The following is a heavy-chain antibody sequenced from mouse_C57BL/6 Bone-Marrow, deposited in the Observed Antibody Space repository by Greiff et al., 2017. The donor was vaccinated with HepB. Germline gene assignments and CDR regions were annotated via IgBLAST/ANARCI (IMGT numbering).Heavy chain of an antibody. CDR3: AREKNWDRYWYFDV. J-gene: IGHJ1*03. D-gene: IGHD4-1*01. CDR2: IDPSDSYT. V-gene: IGHV1-50*01. Sequence: QVQLKQSGAELVKPGASVKLSCKASGYTFTSYWMQWVKQRPGQGLEWIGEIDPSDSYTNYNQKFKGKATLTVDTSSSTAYMQLSSLTSEDSAVYYCAREKNWDRYWYFDVWGTGTTVTVSS. CDR1: GYTFTSYW.